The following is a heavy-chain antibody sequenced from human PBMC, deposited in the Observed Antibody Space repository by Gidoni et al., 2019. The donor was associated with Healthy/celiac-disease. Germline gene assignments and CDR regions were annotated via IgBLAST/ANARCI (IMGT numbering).Heavy chain of an antibody. CDR1: GFPFSRYG. CDR2: ISHDGNNK. V-gene: IGHV3-30*18. CDR3: SKDDDSGANFDS. J-gene: IGHJ4*02. Sequence: QVQLVESGGGVVQPGRSRRLSCAASGFPFSRYGMPWVRQAPGKGLEWVAVISHDGNNKYYTDSVKGRFTISRDDSKNMLYLLMNSLRTEDTAVYYCSKDDDSGANFDSWGQGTLVTVSS. D-gene: IGHD4-17*01.